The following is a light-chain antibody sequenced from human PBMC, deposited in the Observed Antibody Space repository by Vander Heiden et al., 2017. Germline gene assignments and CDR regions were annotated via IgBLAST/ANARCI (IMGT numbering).Light chain of an antibody. CDR2: EDS. J-gene: IGLJ3*02. CDR3: QVWDSSSDHRGV. CDR1: NIGSKS. Sequence: SYVLTQPPSVSVAPGQTARITCGGNNIGSKSVHWYQQKPGQAPVLVVYEDSDRPSGIPERYSGSNSGNTATLTISRVEAGDEADYYGQVWDSSSDHRGVFGGGTKLT. V-gene: IGLV3-21*02.